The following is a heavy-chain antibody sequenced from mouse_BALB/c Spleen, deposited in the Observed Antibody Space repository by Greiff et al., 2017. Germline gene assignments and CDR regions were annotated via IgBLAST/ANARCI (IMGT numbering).Heavy chain of an antibody. D-gene: IGHD2-10*02. J-gene: IGHJ4*01. CDR1: GFSLTGYG. CDR3: ARDEYGNPYAMDY. CDR2: IWGDGST. Sequence: VQGVESGPGLVAPSQSLSITCTVSGFSLTGYGVNWVRQPPGKGLEWLGMIWGDGSTDYNSALKSRLSISKDNSKSQVFLKMNSLQTDDTARYYCARDEYGNPYAMDYWGQGTSVTVSS. V-gene: IGHV2-6-7*01.